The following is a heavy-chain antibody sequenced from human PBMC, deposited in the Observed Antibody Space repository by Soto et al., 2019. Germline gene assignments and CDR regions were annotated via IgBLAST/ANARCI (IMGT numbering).Heavy chain of an antibody. V-gene: IGHV1-69*13. CDR2: IIPIFGTA. J-gene: IGHJ6*02. CDR1: GGTFSSYA. CDR3: ARHSKERNYYYYGMDV. Sequence: ASVKVSCKASGGTFSSYAISWVRQAPGQGLEWMGGIIPIFGTANYAQKFQGRVTITADESTSTAYMELSSLRSEDTAVYYCARHSKERNYYYYGMDVWGQGTTVTVSS.